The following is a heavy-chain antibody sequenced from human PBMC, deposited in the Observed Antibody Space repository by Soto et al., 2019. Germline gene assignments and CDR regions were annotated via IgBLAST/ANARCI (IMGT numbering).Heavy chain of an antibody. CDR3: ANSAVALNSAFEY. D-gene: IGHD2-21*01. Sequence: GSLRLSCAVSGSTFSSYAMNWVRQAPGKGLEWVSAISGSGGSTYYADSVKGRFTISRDTSKDTLYLQMNSLRAEDTAIYYCANSAVALNSAFEYWGQGSLVTVSS. CDR1: GSTFSSYA. J-gene: IGHJ4*02. V-gene: IGHV3-23*01. CDR2: ISGSGGST.